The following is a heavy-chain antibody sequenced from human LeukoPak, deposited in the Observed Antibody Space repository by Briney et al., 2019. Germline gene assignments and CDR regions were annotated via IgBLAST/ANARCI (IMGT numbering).Heavy chain of an antibody. V-gene: IGHV1-69*04. CDR3: ARDLGELRPFDY. CDR2: IIPILGIA. CDR1: GGTFSSYA. Sequence: SVKVSCKASGGTFSSYAISWVRQAPGQGLEWMGRIIPILGIANYAQKFQGRVTITADKSTSPAYMELSSLRSEDTAVYYRARDLGELRPFDYWGQGTLVTVSS. J-gene: IGHJ4*02. D-gene: IGHD3-16*01.